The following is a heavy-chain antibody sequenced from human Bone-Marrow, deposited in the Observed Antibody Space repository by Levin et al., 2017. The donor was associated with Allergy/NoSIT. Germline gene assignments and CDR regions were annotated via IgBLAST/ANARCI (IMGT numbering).Heavy chain of an antibody. V-gene: IGHV3-21*04. CDR1: GFTFSTYS. CDR2: ISYSSAYI. Sequence: GGSLRLSCAASGFTFSTYSMNWVRQAPGKGLEWVSSISYSSAYIYYADSMKGRFTISRDNAKNSLFLQMDSLGAEDTAVYYCARGDTTVTRHFDYRGQGTLVTVYS. CDR3: ARGDTTVTRHFDY. J-gene: IGHJ4*02. D-gene: IGHD4-17*01.